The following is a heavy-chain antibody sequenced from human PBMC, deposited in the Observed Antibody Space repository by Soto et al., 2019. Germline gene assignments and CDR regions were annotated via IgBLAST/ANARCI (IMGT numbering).Heavy chain of an antibody. CDR2: INPSSGGT. Sequence: ASVKVSCKSSGYPLTAKYLHWVRQAPGQGLEWMGWINPSSGGTKEAQKFRGRVTMTRDTSISAAYMELSRLTSDDTAVYYCAKGGSSWTEWFDPWGQGTLVTVSS. D-gene: IGHD6-13*01. V-gene: IGHV1-2*02. CDR3: AKGGSSWTEWFDP. CDR1: GYPLTAKY. J-gene: IGHJ5*02.